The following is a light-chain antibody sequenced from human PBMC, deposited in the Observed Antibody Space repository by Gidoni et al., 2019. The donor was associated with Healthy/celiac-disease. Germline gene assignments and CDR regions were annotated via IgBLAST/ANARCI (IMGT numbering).Light chain of an antibody. CDR2: AAS. CDR1: QCISNY. Sequence: DIQMTQSPSSLYASVGDRVTITCRASQCISNYLAWYQQKPGKVPKLLIYAASTLQSGVPSRFSGSGSGTDFTLTISSLQPAAVATYYCQNYNSAPPFTFGPGTKVDIK. CDR3: QNYNSAPPFT. V-gene: IGKV1-27*01. J-gene: IGKJ3*01.